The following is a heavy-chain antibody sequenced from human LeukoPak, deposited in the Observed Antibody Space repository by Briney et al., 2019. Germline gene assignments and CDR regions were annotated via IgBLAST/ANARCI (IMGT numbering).Heavy chain of an antibody. V-gene: IGHV4-59*12. CDR2: IYYSGST. CDR1: GGSISSYY. D-gene: IGHD5-12*01. CDR3: AREERGYSGYHFDY. Sequence: SETLSLTCTVSGGSISSYYWSWIRQPPGKGLEWIGSIYYSGSTYYNPSLKSRVTISVDTSKNQFSLKLSSVTAADTAVYYCAREERGYSGYHFDYWGQGTLVTVSS. J-gene: IGHJ4*02.